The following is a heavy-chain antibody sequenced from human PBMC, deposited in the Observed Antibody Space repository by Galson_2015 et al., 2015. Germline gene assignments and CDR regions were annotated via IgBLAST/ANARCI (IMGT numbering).Heavy chain of an antibody. Sequence: SLRLSCAGSGFTFSSYGIHWVRQAPGKGLEWVAMISYDGSNKYYANSVKGRFTISRDNPKNTLYLQMNSLRDEDTALYYCAKDRYGSAERYSDYWGQGTLVTVSS. V-gene: IGHV3-30*18. CDR3: AKDRYGSAERYSDY. CDR1: GFTFSSYG. CDR2: ISYDGSNK. J-gene: IGHJ4*02. D-gene: IGHD3-10*01.